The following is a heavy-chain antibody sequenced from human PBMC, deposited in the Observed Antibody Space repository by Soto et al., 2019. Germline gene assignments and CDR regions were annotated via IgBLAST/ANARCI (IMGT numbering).Heavy chain of an antibody. J-gene: IGHJ4*02. CDR3: AKDGRPYSSSWKNYFDY. D-gene: IGHD6-13*01. V-gene: IGHV3-30*18. CDR1: GFTFSSYG. Sequence: GGSLRLSCAASGFTFSSYGMHWVRQAPGKGLEWVAVISYDGSNKYYADSVKGRFTISRDNSKNTLYLQMNSLRAEDTAVYYCAKDGRPYSSSWKNYFDYWGQGTLVTVSS. CDR2: ISYDGSNK.